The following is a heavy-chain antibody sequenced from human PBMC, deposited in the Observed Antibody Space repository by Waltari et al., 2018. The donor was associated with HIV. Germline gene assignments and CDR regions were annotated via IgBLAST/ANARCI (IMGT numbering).Heavy chain of an antibody. Sequence: QVQLVQSGAEVKKPGSSVKVSCKASGGTFSSYAISWVRQAPGQGLEWMGGIILILGTVNYAQKFQGIVTITADESTSTAYMELSSLRSEDTAVYYCARGGGDYGPISYWGQGTLVTVSS. CDR3: ARGGGDYGPISY. CDR1: GGTFSSYA. V-gene: IGHV1-69*01. D-gene: IGHD2-21*01. J-gene: IGHJ4*02. CDR2: IILILGTV.